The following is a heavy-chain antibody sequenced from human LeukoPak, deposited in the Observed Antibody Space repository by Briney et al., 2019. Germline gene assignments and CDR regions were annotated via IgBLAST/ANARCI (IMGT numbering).Heavy chain of an antibody. CDR2: INHSGTT. J-gene: IGHJ4*02. CDR3: ARGSSSGWFDY. V-gene: IGHV4-34*01. Sequence: PSETLSLTCAVCGGSFSGYYWRWIRQPPGKGLEWIGEINHSGTTNYNPSLKSRVTISVDTSKNQFSLKLSSVTAADTAVYYCARGSSSGWFDYWGQGTLVTVSS. CDR1: GGSFSGYY. D-gene: IGHD6-19*01.